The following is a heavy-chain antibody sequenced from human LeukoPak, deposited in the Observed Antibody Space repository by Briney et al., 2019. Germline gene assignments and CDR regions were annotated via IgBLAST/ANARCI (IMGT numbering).Heavy chain of an antibody. J-gene: IGHJ1*01. CDR1: GGSISSSSYY. CDR3: ARQSFSSSWS. Sequence: PSETLSLTCTVSGGSISSSSYYWGWIRQPPGRGLEWIGSIYYSGSTYYNPSLKSRVTISVDTSKNQFSLKLRSVTAADTAVYYCARQSFSSSWSWGQGTLVTVSS. V-gene: IGHV4-39*01. D-gene: IGHD6-13*01. CDR2: IYYSGST.